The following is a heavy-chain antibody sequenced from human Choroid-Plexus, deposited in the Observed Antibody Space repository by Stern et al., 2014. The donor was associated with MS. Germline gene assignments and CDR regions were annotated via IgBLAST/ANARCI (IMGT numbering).Heavy chain of an antibody. J-gene: IGHJ6*02. CDR2: IKADGTEE. Sequence: VQLVESGGGLVQPGGSLTISCTAAGFTFGNYWMTLVCQAPGQGLEWVAIIKADGTEENYVGSVKGRFTISRDNARNSLYLQMNSLRVEDTALYYCARVYNTIYGIVTQRGSGMDVLGQGTTVIVSS. CDR3: ARVYNTIYGIVTQRGSGMDV. D-gene: IGHD3-3*01. CDR1: GFTFGNYW. V-gene: IGHV3-7*01.